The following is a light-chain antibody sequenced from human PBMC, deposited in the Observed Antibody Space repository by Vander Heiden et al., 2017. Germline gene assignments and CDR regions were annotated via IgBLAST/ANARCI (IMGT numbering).Light chain of an antibody. Sequence: QSALTQPPSVSGSPGQSIAIACTGTSSDVGAYNYVSWYQQHPGKVPKLIIYEVTKRPSGVSDRFSGSKSGNTASLTISGLQAEDEADYYCSSYTTSSTGVFGTGTMVTVL. CDR3: SSYTTSSTGV. CDR2: EVT. CDR1: SSDVGAYNY. J-gene: IGLJ1*01. V-gene: IGLV2-14*01.